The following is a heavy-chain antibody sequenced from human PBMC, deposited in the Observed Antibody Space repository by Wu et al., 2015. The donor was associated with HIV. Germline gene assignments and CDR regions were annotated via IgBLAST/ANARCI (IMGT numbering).Heavy chain of an antibody. Sequence: QVQLVQSGAEVKKPGSSVKVSCKASGGTFSSYAISWVRQAPGQGLEWMGGIIPIFGTANYAQKFQGRVIITTDESTSTAYMELSSLRSDDTAVYYCARGSILEMSTASFYYYVMDVWGQGTTVTVSS. J-gene: IGHJ6*02. CDR3: ARGSILEMSTASFYYYVMDV. CDR2: IIPIFGTA. V-gene: IGHV1-69*05. CDR1: GGTFSSYA. D-gene: IGHD1-26*01.